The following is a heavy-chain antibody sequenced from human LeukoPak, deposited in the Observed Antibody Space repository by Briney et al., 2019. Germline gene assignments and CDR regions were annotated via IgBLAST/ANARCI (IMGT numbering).Heavy chain of an antibody. Sequence: SETLSLTCTVSGGSISSSSYYWGWIRQPAGKGLEWIGRIYTSGNTNYNPSLKSRVTISVDTSKNQFSLKLSSVSAADTAVYYCARDQVPEGDYYFDYWGQGTLVTVSS. CDR3: ARDQVPEGDYYFDY. J-gene: IGHJ4*02. D-gene: IGHD1-14*01. CDR2: IYTSGNT. CDR1: GGSISSSSYY. V-gene: IGHV4-61*02.